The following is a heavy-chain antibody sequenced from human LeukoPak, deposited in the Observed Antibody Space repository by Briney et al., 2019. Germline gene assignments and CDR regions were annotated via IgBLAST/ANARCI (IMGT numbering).Heavy chain of an antibody. CDR3: ARDPFSKMFGG. Sequence: PGGSLRLSCAASGLTFSSYWMSWVRQAPGKGLEWVANIKQDGSEKYYVDSVKGRFTISRDNSKNTLYLQMNSLRVEDTATYYCARDPFSKMFGGWGQGALLSVSS. V-gene: IGHV3-7*01. J-gene: IGHJ4*02. CDR2: IKQDGSEK. CDR1: GLTFSSYW. D-gene: IGHD3-10*02.